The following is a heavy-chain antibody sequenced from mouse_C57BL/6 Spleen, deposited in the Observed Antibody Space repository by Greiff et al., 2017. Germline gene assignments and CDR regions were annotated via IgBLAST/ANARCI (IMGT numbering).Heavy chain of an antibody. V-gene: IGHV1-39*01. D-gene: IGHD1-1*01. CDR3: ARNPSTVVDWYFDV. J-gene: IGHJ1*03. Sequence: VQLQQSGPELVKPGASVKISCKASGYSFTDYNLNWVKQSNGKSLEWIGVINPNYGTTSSDQKFKGKATLTVDQSSSTAYMQLNSLTSEDSAVYDGARNPSTVVDWYFDVWGTGTTVTVSS. CDR2: INPNYGTT. CDR1: GYSFTDYN.